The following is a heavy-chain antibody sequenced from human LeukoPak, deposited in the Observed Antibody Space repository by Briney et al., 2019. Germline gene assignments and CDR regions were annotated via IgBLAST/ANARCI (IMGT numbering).Heavy chain of an antibody. J-gene: IGHJ4*02. CDR3: AKDLGGSATTV. CDR2: ISWSGDRM. D-gene: IGHD2-2*01. CDR1: GFTFEDHV. V-gene: IGHV3-9*01. Sequence: QSGGSLRLSCAASGFTFEDHVMHWVRQAPGKGLEWVSSISWSGDRMGYADAVKGRFTISRDNAKSSLFLQMNSLRVEDTALYYCAKDLGGSATTVWGQGTLVTVSS.